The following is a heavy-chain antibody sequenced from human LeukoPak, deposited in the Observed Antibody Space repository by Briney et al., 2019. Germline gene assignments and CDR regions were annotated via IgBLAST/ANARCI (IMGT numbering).Heavy chain of an antibody. CDR3: ARGFYDIVTETYYFYGMDV. J-gene: IGHJ6*02. D-gene: IGHD3-9*01. CDR1: GYPFTSYG. V-gene: IGHV1-18*01. Sequence: ASVKVSCKASGYPFTSYGITWVRQAPGQGLEWMGWIGAYNGNTNYAQKLQGRVTMTTDPSTSTAYMDLRSLRSDDTAVYYCARGFYDIVTETYYFYGMDVWGQGTTVTVSS. CDR2: IGAYNGNT.